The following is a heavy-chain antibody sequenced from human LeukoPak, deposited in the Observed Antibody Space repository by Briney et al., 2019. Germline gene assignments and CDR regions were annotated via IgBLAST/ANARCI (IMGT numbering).Heavy chain of an antibody. CDR2: IYYSGST. V-gene: IGHV4-59*01. Sequence: SETLSLTCTVSGGSISSYYWSWIRQPPGKGLEWIGYIYYSGSTNYNPSLKSRVTISVDTSKNQFSLKLSSVTAADTAVYYCARTGLNWFDPWGQGSLVTVSS. D-gene: IGHD3-9*01. CDR3: ARTGLNWFDP. CDR1: GGSISSYY. J-gene: IGHJ5*02.